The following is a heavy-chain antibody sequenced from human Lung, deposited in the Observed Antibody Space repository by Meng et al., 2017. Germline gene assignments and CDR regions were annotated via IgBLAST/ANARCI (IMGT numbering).Heavy chain of an antibody. CDR2: IYHSGST. V-gene: IGHV4-4*02. J-gene: IGHJ5*02. CDR1: GGSISSSNW. D-gene: IGHD3-10*01. Sequence: QVQAQEPGPGLVKPSGTLSLTCAVSGGSISSSNWWSWVRQPPGKGLEWIGEIYHSGSTNYNLSLKSRVTISVDKSKNQFSLKLSSVTAADTAVYYCARGSITMVRGVSVFDPWGQGTLVTVSS. CDR3: ARGSITMVRGVSVFDP.